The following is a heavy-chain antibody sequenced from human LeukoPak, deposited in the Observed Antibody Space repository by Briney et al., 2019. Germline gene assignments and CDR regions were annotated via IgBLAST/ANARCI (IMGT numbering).Heavy chain of an antibody. D-gene: IGHD2-15*01. CDR3: AKLDCSGSSCYQFDC. Sequence: GGSLRLSCAASGFTFGNYAMSWVRQAPGKGLEWVSGITGSGGGTFYADSVKGRFTISRDNSKNTLYLQMNSLRAEDTAVYYCAKLDCSGSSCYQFDCWGQGTLVTVSS. J-gene: IGHJ4*02. CDR1: GFTFGNYA. V-gene: IGHV3-23*01. CDR2: ITGSGGGT.